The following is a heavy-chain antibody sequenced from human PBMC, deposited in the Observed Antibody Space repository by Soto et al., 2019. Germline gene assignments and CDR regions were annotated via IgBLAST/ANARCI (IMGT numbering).Heavy chain of an antibody. CDR3: AKAAQTRFNWNDLGNWFDP. CDR2: IIPIFGIP. D-gene: IGHD1-1*01. CDR1: GGTFSSYA. J-gene: IGHJ5*02. V-gene: IGHV1-69*13. Sequence: GASVKVSCKGSGGTFSSYAIAWVRQAPGQGLEWMGGIIPIFGIPNYAQKFQGRVAITADESTNTAYMELSSLRSDDTAVYYCAKAAQTRFNWNDLGNWFDPWGQGTLVTVSS.